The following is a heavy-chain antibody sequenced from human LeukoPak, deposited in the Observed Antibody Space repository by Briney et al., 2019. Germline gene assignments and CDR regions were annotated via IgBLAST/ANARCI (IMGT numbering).Heavy chain of an antibody. J-gene: IGHJ4*02. CDR3: ASVRGYSSSRFDY. D-gene: IGHD6-13*01. CDR2: ISSSSSYT. CDR1: GFTFSDYY. Sequence: GSLRLSCAASGFTFSDYYMSWIRQAPGKGLEWVSYISSSSSYTNYADSVKGRFTISRDNAKNSLYLQMNSLRAEDTAVYYCASVRGYSSSRFDYWGQGTLVTVSS. V-gene: IGHV3-11*06.